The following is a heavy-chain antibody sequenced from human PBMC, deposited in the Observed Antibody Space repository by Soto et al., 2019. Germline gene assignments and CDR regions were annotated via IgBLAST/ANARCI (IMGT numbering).Heavy chain of an antibody. CDR1: GFTFSNYG. V-gene: IGHV3-33*01. CDR3: ARDRWEFQLFYYGLDV. J-gene: IGHJ6*02. D-gene: IGHD1-26*01. Sequence: PGGSLRLSCAASGFTFSNYGMHWVRQAPGKGLEWVAIIWYDGGNDYYVDSVKGRFTISRDNSKNTLSLQMNSLRAEDTAVYYCARDRWEFQLFYYGLDVWGQGTTVTVSS. CDR2: IWYDGGND.